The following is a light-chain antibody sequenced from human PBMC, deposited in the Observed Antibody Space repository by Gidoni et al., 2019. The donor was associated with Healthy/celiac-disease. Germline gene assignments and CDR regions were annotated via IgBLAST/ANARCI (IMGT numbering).Light chain of an antibody. CDR3: QQLNSYPSCS. Sequence: DIQWTQSPSFLSASVGDRVTITCRASQGISSYLAWYQQKPGKAPKLLIYAASTLQSGVPSRFSGSGSGTEFTLTISSLQPEDFATYYCQQLNSYPSCSFXXXTKLEIK. J-gene: IGKJ2*04. V-gene: IGKV1-9*01. CDR1: QGISSY. CDR2: AAS.